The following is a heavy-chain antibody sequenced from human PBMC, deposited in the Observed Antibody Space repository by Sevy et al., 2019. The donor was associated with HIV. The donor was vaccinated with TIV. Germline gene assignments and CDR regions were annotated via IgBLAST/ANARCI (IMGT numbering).Heavy chain of an antibody. CDR2: IFYSGST. D-gene: IGHD6-6*01. CDR3: ATISQQLVGFFDY. Sequence: SETLSLTCTVSGGSISSYYWSWIRQPPGKGLEWIGYIFYSGSTYYNPSLKRRVTISVDTSKIQFSLKLTSVTAADTAVYYCATISQQLVGFFDYWGQGTLVTVSS. J-gene: IGHJ4*02. CDR1: GGSISSYY. V-gene: IGHV4-59*12.